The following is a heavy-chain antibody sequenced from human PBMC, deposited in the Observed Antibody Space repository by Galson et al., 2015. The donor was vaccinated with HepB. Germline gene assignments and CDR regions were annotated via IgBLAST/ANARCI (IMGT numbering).Heavy chain of an antibody. V-gene: IGHV3-23*01. CDR3: AKGGRYWFFDL. CDR2: MSGSGDGT. CDR1: GFTYSNYA. D-gene: IGHD1-26*01. J-gene: IGHJ2*01. Sequence: SLRLSCAASGFTYSNYAMTWVRQAPGKGLEWVSTMSGSGDGTYSTDSVKGRFTISRDNSKNTVYLQMNSLRAEDTAVYYCAKGGRYWFFDLWARGTLVTVSS.